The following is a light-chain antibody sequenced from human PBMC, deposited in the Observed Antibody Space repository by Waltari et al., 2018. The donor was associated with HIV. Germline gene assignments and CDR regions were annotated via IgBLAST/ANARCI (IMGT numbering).Light chain of an antibody. CDR2: SNN. J-gene: IGLJ3*02. CDR1: SSNVGSNI. V-gene: IGLV1-44*01. CDR3: AAWDDSLNAWV. Sequence: QSVLAQPPSASGTPRQRVPISCSGSSSNVGSNIVNWYQQVPGTAPKLLIYSNNQRPSGVPDRFSGSNSGTSASLAISGLQSEDEADYYCAAWDDSLNAWVFGGGTKLTVL.